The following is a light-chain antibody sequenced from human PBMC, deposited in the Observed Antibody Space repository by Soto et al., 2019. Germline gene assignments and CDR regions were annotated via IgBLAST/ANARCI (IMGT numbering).Light chain of an antibody. J-gene: IGKJ1*01. CDR2: DAS. CDR1: QSISSW. V-gene: IGKV1-5*01. Sequence: DIQMTQSPSTLSASVGDRVTITCRASQSISSWLAWYQQKPGKAPKLLIYDASSLESGVPSRFSGSGSGKEFTLTISSLQPDDFATYYCQQYSTYWTFGQGTKVDIK. CDR3: QQYSTYWT.